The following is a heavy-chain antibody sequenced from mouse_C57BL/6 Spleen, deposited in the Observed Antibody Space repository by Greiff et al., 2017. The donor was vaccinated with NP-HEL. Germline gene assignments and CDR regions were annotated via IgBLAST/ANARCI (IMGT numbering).Heavy chain of an antibody. D-gene: IGHD2-13*01. V-gene: IGHV5-16*01. CDR3: ARDGDYFFAY. CDR2: INYDGSST. CDR1: GFTFSDYY. J-gene: IGHJ3*01. Sequence: EVKLVESEGGLVQPGSSMKLSCTASGFTFSDYYMAWVRQVPEKGLEWVANINYDGSSTYYLDSLKSRFIISRDNAKNILYLQMSSLKSEDTATYYCARDGDYFFAYWGQGTLVTVSA.